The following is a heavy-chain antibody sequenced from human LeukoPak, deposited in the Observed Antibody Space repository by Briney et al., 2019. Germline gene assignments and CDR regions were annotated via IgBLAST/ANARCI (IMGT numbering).Heavy chain of an antibody. V-gene: IGHV4-38-2*02. CDR3: ARISLRLGELS. D-gene: IGHD3-16*01. Sequence: PSETLSLTCTVSGYSISSGYYWGWIRQPPGKGLEWIGSLYHSGSTYYNPSLKSRVTMSLDTSKNQFSLKLSSVTAADTAVYYCARISLRLGELSWGQGTLVTVSS. CDR2: LYHSGST. CDR1: GYSISSGYY. J-gene: IGHJ5*02.